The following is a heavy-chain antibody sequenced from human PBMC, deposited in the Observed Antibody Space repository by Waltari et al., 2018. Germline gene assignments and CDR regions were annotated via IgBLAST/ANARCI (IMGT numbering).Heavy chain of an antibody. CDR2: VDPEDGET. V-gene: IGHV1-69-2*01. CDR3: ATEVRGGQALTFDY. CDR1: GYTCTDYY. Sequence: EAQLVQSVAEVKKHGATVKLSCKASGYTCTDYYMTWVHQSTGKGLEWMGRVDPEDGETIYAAKSQDRVTITADTTTDTAYMELSSLRSEDTAMYDCATEVRGGQALTFDYWGQGTLVTVSS. J-gene: IGHJ4*02. D-gene: IGHD3-10*01.